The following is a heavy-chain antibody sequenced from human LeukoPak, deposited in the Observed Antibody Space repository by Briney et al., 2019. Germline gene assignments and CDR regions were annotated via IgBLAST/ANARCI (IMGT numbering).Heavy chain of an antibody. CDR3: ARQGGYYDSSGYYYDGHYFDY. D-gene: IGHD3-22*01. V-gene: IGHV5-51*01. CDR1: GYSFTSYW. Sequence: GESLKISCKGSGYSFTSYWIGWVRQMPGKGLEWLGIIYPGDSDTRYSPSFQAQVTISADKSLSPAYLQWSSLKASDTAMYYCARQGGYYDSSGYYYDGHYFDYWGQGTLVTVSS. J-gene: IGHJ4*02. CDR2: IYPGDSDT.